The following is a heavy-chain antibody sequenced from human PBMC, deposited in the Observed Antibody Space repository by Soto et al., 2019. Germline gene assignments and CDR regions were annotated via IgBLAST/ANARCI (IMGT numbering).Heavy chain of an antibody. V-gene: IGHV3-23*01. Sequence: HPGGSLRLSCAASGFTFSSYAMSWVRQAPGKGLEWVSAISGSGGSTYYADSVKGRFTISRDNSKNTLYLQMNSLRAEDTAVYYCAKDRGDSNSSGRQDYWGQGTLVTVSS. CDR3: AKDRGDSNSSGRQDY. CDR1: GFTFSSYA. D-gene: IGHD6-19*01. J-gene: IGHJ4*02. CDR2: ISGSGGST.